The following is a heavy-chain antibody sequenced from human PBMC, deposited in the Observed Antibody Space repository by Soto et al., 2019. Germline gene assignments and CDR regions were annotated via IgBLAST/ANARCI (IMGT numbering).Heavy chain of an antibody. Sequence: GGSLRLSCAASGFTFGSYVMSWVRQAPGKGLEWVSGIGAAGRSTYYADSVQGRFTISRDNSKNTLYLQMNSLRAEDTAVYYCAKDVGSNWNHYFDPWGQGTLVTVSS. CDR3: AKDVGSNWNHYFDP. V-gene: IGHV3-23*01. J-gene: IGHJ5*02. CDR1: GFTFGSYV. D-gene: IGHD1-20*01. CDR2: IGAAGRST.